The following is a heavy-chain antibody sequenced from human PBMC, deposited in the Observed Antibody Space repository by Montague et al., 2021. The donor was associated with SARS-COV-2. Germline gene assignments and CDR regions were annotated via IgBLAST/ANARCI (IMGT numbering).Heavy chain of an antibody. J-gene: IGHJ4*02. CDR2: IWYDGSNK. V-gene: IGHV3-33*01. D-gene: IGHD3-10*01. CDR3: ARDLITMVRGVILESDY. CDR1: GFTFSSYG. Sequence: SLRLSCAASGFTFSSYGMHWVRQAPGKGLEWVAVIWYDGSNKYYADSVKGRFTISRDNSKNTLYLQMNSPRAEDTAVYYCARDLITMVRGVILESDYWGQGTLVTVSS.